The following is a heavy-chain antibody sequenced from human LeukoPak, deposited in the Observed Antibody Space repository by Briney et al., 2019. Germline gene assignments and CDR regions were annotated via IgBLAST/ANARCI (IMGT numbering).Heavy chain of an antibody. CDR3: TRLSRYGNRWYYVDY. V-gene: IGHV3-72*01. J-gene: IGHJ4*02. Sequence: GGSLRLSCAASEFTFSSYSMNWVRQAPGKGLEWVGRIKNKANSYTTLYAASVKGRFTISRDDSKNSLYLQMNSLKTEDTAVYYCTRLSRYGNRWYYVDYWGQGTLVTVSS. CDR2: IKNKANSYTT. D-gene: IGHD6-13*01. CDR1: EFTFSSYS.